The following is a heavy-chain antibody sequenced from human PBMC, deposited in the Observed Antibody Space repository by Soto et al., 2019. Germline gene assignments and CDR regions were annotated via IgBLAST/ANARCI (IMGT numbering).Heavy chain of an antibody. CDR2: IYYSGST. V-gene: IGHV4-39*01. CDR3: ARHVSPYSSSWRYWYFDL. Sequence: QLQLQESGPGLVKPSETLSLTCTVSGGSISSSSYYWGWIRQPPGKGLEWIGSIYYSGSTYYNPSLKSRVTISVDTSKNQFSLKLSSVTAADTAVYYCARHVSPYSSSWRYWYFDLWGRGTLVTVSS. J-gene: IGHJ2*01. CDR1: GGSISSSSYY. D-gene: IGHD6-13*01.